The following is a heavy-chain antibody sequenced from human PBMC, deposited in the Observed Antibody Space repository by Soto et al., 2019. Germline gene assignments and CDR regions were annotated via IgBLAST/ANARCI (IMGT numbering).Heavy chain of an antibody. CDR3: AKTGPYGDYGWYYFDY. J-gene: IGHJ4*02. CDR2: ISGSGGST. V-gene: IGHV3-23*01. Sequence: GGSLRLSCAASGFTFSSYAMSWVRQAPGKGLEWVSAISGSGGSTYYADSVKGRFTISRDNSKNTLYLQMNSLRAEDTAVYYCAKTGPYGDYGWYYFDYWGQGTLVTVSS. CDR1: GFTFSSYA. D-gene: IGHD4-17*01.